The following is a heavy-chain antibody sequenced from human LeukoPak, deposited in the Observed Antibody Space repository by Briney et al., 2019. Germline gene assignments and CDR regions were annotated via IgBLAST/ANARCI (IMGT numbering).Heavy chain of an antibody. V-gene: IGHV3-64*01. J-gene: IGHJ1*01. CDR1: GFTFSSYA. D-gene: IGHD1-1*01. Sequence: GGSLRLSCAASGFTFSSYAMHWVRQAPGKGLEYVSAISSNGGSTYYANSVKGRFTISRDNSKNTLYLQMGSLRAEDMAVYYCASGMDSGPLVQLATFQYFQHWGQGTLVTVSS. CDR2: ISSNGGST. CDR3: ASGMDSGPLVQLATFQYFQH.